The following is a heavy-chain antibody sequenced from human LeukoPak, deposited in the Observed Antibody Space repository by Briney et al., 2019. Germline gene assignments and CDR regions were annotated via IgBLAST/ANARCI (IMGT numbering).Heavy chain of an antibody. J-gene: IGHJ4*02. CDR1: GLIFSNFA. Sequence: GGSLRLSCEVSGLIFSNFAMAWVRQAPGKGLGWLSLITGTSGKTYYAASVKGRFTISRDNSKNMVYLQMDNLRAEDTALYYCAKDHVNAGRLDYWGQGTPVTVS. D-gene: IGHD6-13*01. CDR2: ITGTSGKT. CDR3: AKDHVNAGRLDY. V-gene: IGHV3-23*01.